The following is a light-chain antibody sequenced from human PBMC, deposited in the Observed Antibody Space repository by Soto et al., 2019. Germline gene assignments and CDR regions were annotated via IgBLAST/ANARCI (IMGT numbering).Light chain of an antibody. CDR1: SSDIGNYDF. V-gene: IGLV2-14*01. CDR2: EVS. J-gene: IGLJ2*01. CDR3: SSYTASTYFIL. Sequence: QSVLTQPASVSGSPGQSITISCSGTSSDIGNYDFVSWYHQVPGTAPKAMIYEVSSRPSGVSNRFSGSKSGTTASLTISGLQAEDEAYYYCSSYTASTYFILFGGGTKVTVL.